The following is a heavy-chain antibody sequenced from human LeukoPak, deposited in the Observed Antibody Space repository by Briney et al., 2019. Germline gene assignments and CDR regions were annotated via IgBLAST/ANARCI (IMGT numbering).Heavy chain of an antibody. D-gene: IGHD4-11*01. J-gene: IGHJ3*02. V-gene: IGHV3-23*01. Sequence: GGSLRLSCAASGFTFRNYVMNWVRQAPGKGLEWVSTISAGGDSIYYADSVKGRFTISRDNSKNMLYVQMNSLSAEDTAVYYCAKSLLTTATGTGRAFDIWGQGTMVTVSS. CDR2: ISAGGDSI. CDR1: GFTFRNYV. CDR3: AKSLLTTATGTGRAFDI.